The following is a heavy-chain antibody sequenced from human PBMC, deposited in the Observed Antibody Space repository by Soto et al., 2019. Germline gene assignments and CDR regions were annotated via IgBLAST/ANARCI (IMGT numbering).Heavy chain of an antibody. CDR1: GSISTTTP. J-gene: IGHJ4*02. V-gene: IGHV3-23*01. Sequence: GGSLRLSCAASGSISTTTPLSWVRQAPGKGLEWVSTISGRGTNAYYADSVKGRFIISRDNLKNTVNLQMNGLGVEDTAIYYCATSFRYFDNWGQGTRVTVSS. CDR3: ATSFRYFDN. CDR2: ISGRGTNA.